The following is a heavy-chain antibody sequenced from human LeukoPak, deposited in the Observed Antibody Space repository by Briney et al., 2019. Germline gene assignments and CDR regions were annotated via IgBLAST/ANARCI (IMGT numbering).Heavy chain of an antibody. CDR2: INPNSGDT. D-gene: IGHD3-16*01. J-gene: IGHJ5*02. Sequence: GASVKVSCKASGYSFTANYIHWVRQVPGQGLEWMGWINPNSGDTSFAQEFQGRVTMIRDTSISTAYMEVSRLTSDDTAVYYCVRDGGWLDPWGQGTLVTVSS. V-gene: IGHV1-2*02. CDR1: GYSFTANY. CDR3: VRDGGWLDP.